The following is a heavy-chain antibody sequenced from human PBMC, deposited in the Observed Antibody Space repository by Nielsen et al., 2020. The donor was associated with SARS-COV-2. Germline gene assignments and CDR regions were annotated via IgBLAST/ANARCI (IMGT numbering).Heavy chain of an antibody. CDR3: ARDMSHIVVVTAIPGGFDY. V-gene: IGHV3-30-3*01. CDR2: ISYDGSNK. J-gene: IGHJ4*02. D-gene: IGHD2-21*02. CDR1: GFTFDDYA. Sequence: GESLKISCAASGFTFDDYAMHWVRQAPGKGLEWVAVISYDGSNKYYADSVKGRFTISRDNSKNTLYLQMNSLRAEDTAVYYCARDMSHIVVVTAIPGGFDYWGQGTLVTVSS.